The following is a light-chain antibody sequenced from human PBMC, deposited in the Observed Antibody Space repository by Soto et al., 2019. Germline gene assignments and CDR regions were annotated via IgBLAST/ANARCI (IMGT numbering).Light chain of an antibody. J-gene: IGKJ1*01. V-gene: IGKV3-20*01. CDR2: GAS. Sequence: ESVLTQSPGTLSLSPGERATLSCRASQSVSSSHLAWYQQKPGQAPRLLIYGASSRATGIPERFSGSGSVTDFTLTISRLEPEDFAVYFCQQYGSSPRTFGQGTKVDTK. CDR1: QSVSSSH. CDR3: QQYGSSPRT.